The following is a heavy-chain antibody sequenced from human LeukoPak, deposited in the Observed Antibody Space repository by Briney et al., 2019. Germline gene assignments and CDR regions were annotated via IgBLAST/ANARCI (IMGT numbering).Heavy chain of an antibody. CDR3: VKHSGGVYGNSDY. CDR1: GFTFSSYA. CDR2: VGRSGADT. J-gene: IGHJ4*02. D-gene: IGHD1-1*01. Sequence: GGSLRLSCVASGFTFSSYAVSWFRQAPGKGLEWVSTVGRSGADTYYADSVRGRFTISKDSSKNTLQMNSLSAEDTAIYYCVKHSGGVYGNSDYWGQGILVTVSS. V-gene: IGHV3-23*01.